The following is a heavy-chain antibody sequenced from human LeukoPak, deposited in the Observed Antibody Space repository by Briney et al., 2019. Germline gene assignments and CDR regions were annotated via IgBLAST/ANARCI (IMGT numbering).Heavy chain of an antibody. J-gene: IGHJ4*02. CDR2: INYSGNT. Sequence: SETLSLTCTVSGGSISHYYWSWIRQPPGKGLEWIAYINYSGNTDYNPSLKSRDTISVDTSKNHFSLKLNSVTAADTAVYYCARLNVLDSSVLHHFDHWGQGTLVTVSS. V-gene: IGHV4-59*08. D-gene: IGHD6-13*01. CDR3: ARLNVLDSSVLHHFDH. CDR1: GGSISHYY.